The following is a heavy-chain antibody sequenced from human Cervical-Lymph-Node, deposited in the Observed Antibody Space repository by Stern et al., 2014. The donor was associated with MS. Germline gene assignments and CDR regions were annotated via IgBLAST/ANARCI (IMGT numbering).Heavy chain of an antibody. J-gene: IGHJ4*02. CDR1: GFAVSSNS. CDR2: IHSGGNT. D-gene: IGHD1-26*01. V-gene: IGHV3-53*01. CDR3: AREADSGSFSFFDY. Sequence: EMQLVESGGGLIQPGGSLRLSCAASGFAVSSNSMSWVRQAPGKGLEWVSVIHSGGNTNAADSVKGRFTISGDNSKNTVYLQMNSVRAEDTAVYYCAREADSGSFSFFDYWGQGTLVTVSS.